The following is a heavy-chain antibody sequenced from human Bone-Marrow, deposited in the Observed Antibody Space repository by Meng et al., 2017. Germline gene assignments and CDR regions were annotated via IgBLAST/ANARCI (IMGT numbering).Heavy chain of an antibody. J-gene: IGHJ4*02. CDR3: STGWDFDY. CDR2: IKSKSDGGTI. CDR1: GFTFSNTW. Sequence: EVQLLESGGGLVKPGGSLRLSCAASGFTFSNTWMNWVRQAPGKGLEWVGRIKSKSDGGTIEYAAPVKGRIAISRDDSKNTVYLQVNTLNTEDTGVYYCSTGWDFDYWGQGTLVTVSS. V-gene: IGHV3-15*01. D-gene: IGHD1-26*01.